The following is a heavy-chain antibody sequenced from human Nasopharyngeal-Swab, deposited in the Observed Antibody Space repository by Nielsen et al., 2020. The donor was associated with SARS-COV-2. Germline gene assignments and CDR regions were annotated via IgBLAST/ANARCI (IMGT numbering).Heavy chain of an antibody. V-gene: IGHV7-4-1*02. CDR3: ARARGQPHNYYYYGMDV. CDR1: GYTFTSYA. Sequence: ASVQVSCKASGYTFTSYAMNWERQAPGQGLEWMGWINTNTGNPTYAQGFTGRFVFSLDTSVSTAYLQISSLKAEDTAVYYCARARGQPHNYYYYGMDVWGQGTTVTVSS. J-gene: IGHJ6*02. CDR2: INTNTGNP.